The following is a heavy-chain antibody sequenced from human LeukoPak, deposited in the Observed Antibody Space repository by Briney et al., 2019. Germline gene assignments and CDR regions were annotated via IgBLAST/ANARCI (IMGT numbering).Heavy chain of an antibody. V-gene: IGHV3-30*18. CDR3: AKSGSIVLMMAF. D-gene: IGHD2-8*01. Sequence: GSLRLSCAASGFTFNNYAMHWVRQAPGKGLEWVAFTSYDGSSQFYADSEKGRFSISRDNSRNTLYLQLNSLRPEDTAVYYCAKSGSIVLMMAFWGQGTLVTVAS. CDR2: TSYDGSSQ. CDR1: GFTFNNYA. J-gene: IGHJ4*02.